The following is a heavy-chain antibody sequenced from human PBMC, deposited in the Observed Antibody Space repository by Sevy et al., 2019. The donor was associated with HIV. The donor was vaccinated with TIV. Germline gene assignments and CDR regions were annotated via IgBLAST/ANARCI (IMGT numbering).Heavy chain of an antibody. D-gene: IGHD2-15*01. J-gene: IGHJ3*02. V-gene: IGHV3-21*01. Sequence: GGSLRLSCAASGFRFSDYFMNWVRQAPGKGLEWIASISASSNYIYYADSVRGRFTISRDNAKNSLYLQLNILRAEDTSIYYCDRTNGAWWDAYDIWGQGTMVTVSS. CDR1: GFRFSDYF. CDR2: ISASSNYI. CDR3: DRTNGAWWDAYDI.